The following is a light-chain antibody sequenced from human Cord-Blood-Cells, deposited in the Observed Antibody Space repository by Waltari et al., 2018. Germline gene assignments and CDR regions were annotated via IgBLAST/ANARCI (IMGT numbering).Light chain of an antibody. CDR2: AAS. CDR1: QSISSY. CDR3: QQSYSTLWT. J-gene: IGKJ1*01. Sequence: DIQMTQSPSSLSASVGARVTITCRASQSISSYLNWYQQKPGKAPTLLIYAASSLQSGVPSRFSGSGSGTDFTLTISSLQPEDFATYYCQQSYSTLWTFGQGTKVEIK. V-gene: IGKV1-39*01.